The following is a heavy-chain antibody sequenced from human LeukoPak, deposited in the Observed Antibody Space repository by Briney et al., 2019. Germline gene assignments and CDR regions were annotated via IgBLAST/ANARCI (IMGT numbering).Heavy chain of an antibody. CDR2: IYSSGTI. D-gene: IGHD3-22*01. Sequence: PSETLSLTCTVSSGSIGSYYWSWIRQPPGKGLEWLGYIYSSGTINFNPSLKSRLTMSVDTSKNQFSLKLSSVTAADTAVYYCARHDKGFDYWGQGTLVTVSA. CDR1: SGSIGSYY. V-gene: IGHV4-59*08. CDR3: ARHDKGFDY. J-gene: IGHJ4*02.